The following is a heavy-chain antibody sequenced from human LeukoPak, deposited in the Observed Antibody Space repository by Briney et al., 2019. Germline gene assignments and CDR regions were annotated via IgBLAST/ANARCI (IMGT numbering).Heavy chain of an antibody. V-gene: IGHV3-30*18. CDR2: ISYDGSNK. D-gene: IGHD3-10*01. J-gene: IGHJ4*02. CDR1: GFTFSSYG. CDR3: AKDAMYGSGMYYFDY. Sequence: QTGGSLRLSCAASGFTFSSYGMHWVRQAPGKGLEWVAVISYDGSNKYYADSVKGRFTISRDNSKNTLYLQMNSLRAEDTAVYYCAKDAMYGSGMYYFDYWGQGTLVTVSS.